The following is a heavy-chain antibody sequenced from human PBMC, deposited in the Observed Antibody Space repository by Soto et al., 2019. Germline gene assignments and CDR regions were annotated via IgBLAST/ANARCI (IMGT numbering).Heavy chain of an antibody. Sequence: ASVKVSCQASGYTFTSYGISWVRQAPGQGLEWMGWISAYNGNTNYAQKLQGRVTMTTDTSTSTAYMELRSLRSDDTAVYYCARQDIVVVPSRSRYYYGMDVWGQGTTVTVSS. D-gene: IGHD2-2*01. CDR2: ISAYNGNT. CDR3: ARQDIVVVPSRSRYYYGMDV. V-gene: IGHV1-18*01. CDR1: GYTFTSYG. J-gene: IGHJ6*02.